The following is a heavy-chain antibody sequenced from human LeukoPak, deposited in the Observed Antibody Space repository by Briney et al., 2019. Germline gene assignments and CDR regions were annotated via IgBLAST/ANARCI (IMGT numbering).Heavy chain of an antibody. CDR3: ARVPSPAVTGLMDV. J-gene: IGHJ6*02. D-gene: IGHD6-19*01. CDR2: TYYRSKWYN. Sequence: SQTPSLTCAISGDSVSSNSATWNWIRQSPSRGLEWLGRTYYRSKWYNDYAVSVKSRITVNPDSSRNQFSLQLNSVTPEDTAVYYCARVPSPAVTGLMDVWGQGATVTVSS. CDR1: GDSVSSNSAT. V-gene: IGHV6-1*01.